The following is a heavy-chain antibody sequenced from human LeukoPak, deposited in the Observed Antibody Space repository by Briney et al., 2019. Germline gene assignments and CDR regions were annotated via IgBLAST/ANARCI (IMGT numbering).Heavy chain of an antibody. V-gene: IGHV4-59*12. CDR1: GVSISSYH. CDR3: ARGHMVRGVRYCYYYYMDV. D-gene: IGHD3-10*01. J-gene: IGHJ6*03. Sequence: SETLSLACTVSGVSISSYHWSWIRQPPGKGLEWIGYIYYSGSTNYNPSLKSRVTISVDTSKNQFSLKLSSVTAADTAVYYCARGHMVRGVRYCYYYYMDVWGKGTTVTVSS. CDR2: IYYSGST.